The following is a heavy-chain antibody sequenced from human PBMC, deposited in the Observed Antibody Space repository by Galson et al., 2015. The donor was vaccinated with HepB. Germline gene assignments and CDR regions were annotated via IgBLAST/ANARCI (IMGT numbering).Heavy chain of an antibody. CDR1: GLTFSNAW. CDR2: IESKAEKETK. J-gene: IGHJ4*02. CDR3: TTDLHNPLVR. D-gene: IGHD3-10*01. Sequence: SLRLSCAVSGLTFSNAWMTWVRQTPGKGLEWLGRIESKAEKETKYYAAPVKGRFTFSRVDSKNTVYLQMNSLKTEDTAVYFCTTDLHNPLVRWGPGPLVTVSS. V-gene: IGHV3-15*04.